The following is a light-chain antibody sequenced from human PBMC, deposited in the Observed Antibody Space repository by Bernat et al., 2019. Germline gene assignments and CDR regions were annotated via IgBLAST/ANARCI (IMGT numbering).Light chain of an antibody. CDR2: SDS. J-gene: IGLJ1*01. CDR1: NIGTKS. CDR3: QVWDSSSDHYV. Sequence: SYVLTQPPSVSVAPGKTARITCGGNNIGTKSVHWYQQKPGQAPVLVIYSDSGRPSGIPERFSGSNSGNTATLTISRVEAGDEADYYCQVWDSSSDHYVFGTGNKVTVL. V-gene: IGLV3-21*04.